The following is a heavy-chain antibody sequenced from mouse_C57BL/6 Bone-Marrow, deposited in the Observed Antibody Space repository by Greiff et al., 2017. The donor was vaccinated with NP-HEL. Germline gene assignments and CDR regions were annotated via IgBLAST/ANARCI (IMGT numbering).Heavy chain of an antibody. J-gene: IGHJ3*01. Sequence: EVMLVESEGGLVQPGSSMKLSCTASGFTFSDYYMAWVRQVPEKGLEWVANINYDGSSTYYLDSLKSRFIISRDNAKNILYLQMSSLKSEDTATYYGARAAPSPFAYWGQGTLVTVSA. CDR3: ARAAPSPFAY. CDR2: INYDGSST. V-gene: IGHV5-16*01. CDR1: GFTFSDYY.